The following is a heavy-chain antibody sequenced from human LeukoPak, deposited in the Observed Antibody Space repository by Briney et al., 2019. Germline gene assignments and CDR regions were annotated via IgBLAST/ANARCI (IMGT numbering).Heavy chain of an antibody. Sequence: SETLSLTCTVSGYSISGGYYWGWIRQPPGKGLEWIGSIYHSGSTYYNPSLKSRVTISVDTSKNQFSLKLSSVTAADTAVYYCARRGYGDYFHYWGQGTLVTVSS. CDR2: IYHSGST. CDR3: ARRGYGDYFHY. V-gene: IGHV4-38-2*02. J-gene: IGHJ4*02. D-gene: IGHD4-17*01. CDR1: GYSISGGYY.